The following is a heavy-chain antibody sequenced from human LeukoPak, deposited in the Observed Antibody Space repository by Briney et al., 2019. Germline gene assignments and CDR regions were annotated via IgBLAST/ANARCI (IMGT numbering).Heavy chain of an antibody. V-gene: IGHV4-34*01. CDR1: GGSISSYY. CDR3: ARYEGYCSSTSCYTYYFAY. Sequence: SETLSLTCTVSGGSISSYYWCWIRQPPGKGLEWIGEINHSGSTNYNPSLKSRVTISVDTSKNQFSLKLSSVTAADTAVYYCARYEGYCSSTSCYTYYFAYWGQGTLVTVSS. D-gene: IGHD2-2*02. CDR2: INHSGST. J-gene: IGHJ4*02.